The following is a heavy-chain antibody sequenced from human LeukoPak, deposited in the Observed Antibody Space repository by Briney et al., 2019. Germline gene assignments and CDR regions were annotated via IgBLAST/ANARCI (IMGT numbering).Heavy chain of an antibody. CDR3: AKGVYYGSGSNDY. V-gene: IGHV3-53*01. D-gene: IGHD3-10*01. J-gene: IGHJ4*02. CDR1: GFTFSSYE. CDR2: IYSGGST. Sequence: LTGGSLRLSCAASGFTFSSYEMNWVRQAPGKGLEWVSLIYSGGSTYYADSVKGRFTISRDNSKNTLYLQMNSLRAEDTAVYYCAKGVYYGSGSNDYWGQGTLVTVSS.